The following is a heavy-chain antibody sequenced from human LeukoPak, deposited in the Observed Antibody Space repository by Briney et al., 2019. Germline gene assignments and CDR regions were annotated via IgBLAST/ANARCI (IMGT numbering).Heavy chain of an antibody. CDR2: IWYDGSNK. V-gene: IGHV3-33*06. Sequence: GSLRFSCAASGFTFSSYGMHWVRQAPGKGLEWVAVIWYDGSNKYYADSVKGRFTISRDNSKNTLYLQMNSLRAEDTAVYYCAKLYDSSGFDYWGQGTLVTVSS. J-gene: IGHJ4*02. D-gene: IGHD3-22*01. CDR3: AKLYDSSGFDY. CDR1: GFTFSSYG.